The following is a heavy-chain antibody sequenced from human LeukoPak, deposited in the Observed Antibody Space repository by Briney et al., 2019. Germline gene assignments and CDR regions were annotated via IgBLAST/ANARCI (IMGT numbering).Heavy chain of an antibody. CDR2: ISSSSSYI. Sequence: ASGXXFSSXXXXXVXQXXXXXXEWVSSISSSSSYIYYADSVKGRFTISRDNAKTSLYLQMNSLRAEDTAVYYCARDRTVTAGIDYWGQGTLVTVSS. J-gene: IGHJ4*02. CDR3: ARDRTVTAGIDY. CDR1: GXXFSSXX. D-gene: IGHD2-21*02. V-gene: IGHV3-21*01.